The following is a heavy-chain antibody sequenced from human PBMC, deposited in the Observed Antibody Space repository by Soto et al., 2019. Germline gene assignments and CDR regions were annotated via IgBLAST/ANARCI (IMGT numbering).Heavy chain of an antibody. Sequence: PSETLSLTCTVSGGSISSSSYYWAWVRQPPGKGLEWIGSIYYSGSTYYNPSLKSRVTISVDTSKNQFSLKLSSVTAADTAVYYCARCYSYYYYGMDVWGQGTTVTVSS. D-gene: IGHD2-15*01. CDR2: IYYSGST. V-gene: IGHV4-39*01. CDR1: GGSISSSSYY. J-gene: IGHJ6*02. CDR3: ARCYSYYYYGMDV.